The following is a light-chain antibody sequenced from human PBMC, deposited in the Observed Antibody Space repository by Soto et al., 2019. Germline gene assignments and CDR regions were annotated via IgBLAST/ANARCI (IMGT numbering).Light chain of an antibody. J-gene: IGKJ5*01. Sequence: DIQMTQSPSTLSVSVGDRVTITCRASQGISNYVAWYQQKPGKAPKLLIYAASTLQSGVPSRFSGSGSGTDFTLTISSLEPEDFAVYYCQQRSNWPHTFGQGTRLEIK. CDR3: QQRSNWPHT. CDR2: AAS. V-gene: IGKV1-9*01. CDR1: QGISNY.